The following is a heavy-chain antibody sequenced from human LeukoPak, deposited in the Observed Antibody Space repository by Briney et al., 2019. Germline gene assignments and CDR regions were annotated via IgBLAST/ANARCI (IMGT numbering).Heavy chain of an antibody. Sequence: SETLSLTCTVSGGSISSYYWSWLRQPAGKGLEWIGRIYTSGSTNYNPSLKSRVTMSVDTSKNQFSLKLSSVTAADTAVYYCARVSLRDYYYYYMDVWGKGTTVTISS. J-gene: IGHJ6*03. V-gene: IGHV4-4*07. CDR2: IYTSGST. CDR3: ARVSLRDYYYYYMDV. CDR1: GGSISSYY.